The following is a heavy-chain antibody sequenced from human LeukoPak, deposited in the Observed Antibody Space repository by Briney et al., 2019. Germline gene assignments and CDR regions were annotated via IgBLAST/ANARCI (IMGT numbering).Heavy chain of an antibody. CDR3: ARDSPPGDCDFWSGYGDRYYYYYGMDV. D-gene: IGHD3-3*01. J-gene: IGHJ6*02. Sequence: GGSLRLSCAASGFTVSSNYMSWVRQAPGKGLEWVSVIYSGGSTYYADSVKGRFTISRDNSKNTLYLQMNSLRAEDTAVYYCARDSPPGDCDFWSGYGDRYYYYYGMDVWGQGTTVTVSS. CDR2: IYSGGST. V-gene: IGHV3-66*01. CDR1: GFTVSSNY.